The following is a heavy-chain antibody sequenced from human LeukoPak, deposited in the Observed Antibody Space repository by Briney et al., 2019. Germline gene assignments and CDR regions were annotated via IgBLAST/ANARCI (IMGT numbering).Heavy chain of an antibody. Sequence: GGSLRLSCAASGFTFNSYAMSWLRQAPGKGLEWVAVISGSGSSTYYADSVKGRFTISRDNSKNTLYLQMNSLRAEDTAVYYCAKGAVTTAFDYWGQGTLVTVSS. CDR3: AKGAVTTAFDY. V-gene: IGHV3-23*01. D-gene: IGHD4-11*01. CDR2: ISGSGSST. CDR1: GFTFNSYA. J-gene: IGHJ4*02.